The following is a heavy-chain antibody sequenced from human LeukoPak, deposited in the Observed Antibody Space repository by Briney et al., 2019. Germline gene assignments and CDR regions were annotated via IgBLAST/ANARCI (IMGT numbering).Heavy chain of an antibody. CDR3: ARVRSRYSSSWPCY. Sequence: GASVKVSCKASGGTFSSYAISWVRQAPGQGLEWMGGIIPIFGTANYAQKFQGRVTITRDTSASTAYMELSSLRSEDTAVYYCARVRSRYSSSWPCYWGQGTLVTVSS. CDR2: IIPIFGTA. V-gene: IGHV1-69*05. J-gene: IGHJ4*02. D-gene: IGHD6-13*01. CDR1: GGTFSSYA.